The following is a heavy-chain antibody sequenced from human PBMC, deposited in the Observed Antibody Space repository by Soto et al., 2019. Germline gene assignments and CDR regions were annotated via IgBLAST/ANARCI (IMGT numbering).Heavy chain of an antibody. CDR1: GLNLDTYG. J-gene: IGHJ4*02. CDR2: IWYDGSRK. V-gene: IGHV3-33*01. Sequence: QEQLVQSGGGVVQPGGSLRLSCIASGLNLDTYGVHWVRQAPGKGLQWVAIIWYDGSRKSYADSVKGRFTVSRDTAKDTVYLQMENLRVEDTAVYFCERENTPPYFDYWGQGSLVTVSS. CDR3: ERENTPPYFDY.